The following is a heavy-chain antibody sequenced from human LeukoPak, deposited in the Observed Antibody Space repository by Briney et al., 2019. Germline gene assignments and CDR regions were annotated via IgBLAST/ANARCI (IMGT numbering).Heavy chain of an antibody. V-gene: IGHV3-23*01. CDR3: ARVAGLGYCSSTSCHLFDY. CDR2: ITGSGDST. CDR1: GFTFSNYD. Sequence: GGSLRLSCAASGFTFSNYDMSWVRQAPGKGLEWVSAITGSGDSTSYADSVKGRFTISRDNSKNTLYLQMNGLRAEDTAVYYCARVAGLGYCSSTSCHLFDYWGQGTLVTVSS. J-gene: IGHJ4*02. D-gene: IGHD2-2*01.